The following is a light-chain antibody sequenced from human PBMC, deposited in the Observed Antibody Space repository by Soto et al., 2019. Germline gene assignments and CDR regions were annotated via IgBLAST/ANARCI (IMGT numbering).Light chain of an antibody. CDR2: GAS. CDR1: QSVSSSY. Sequence: EIVLTQSPGTLSLSPGERATLSCRASQSVSSSYLAWYQQKPGQAPRFLIYGASSRATGIPDRFSGSGSGAVFTLTISRLEPEDFAVYYCQQYVRSPYTFGQGTKLEIK. CDR3: QQYVRSPYT. V-gene: IGKV3-20*01. J-gene: IGKJ2*01.